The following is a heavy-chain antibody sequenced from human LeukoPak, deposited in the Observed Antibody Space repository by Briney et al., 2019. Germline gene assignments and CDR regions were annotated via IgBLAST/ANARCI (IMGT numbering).Heavy chain of an antibody. V-gene: IGHV1-18*01. J-gene: IGHJ5*02. D-gene: IGHD4-11*01. CDR1: GYTFTSYG. CDR3: AKDPLNYDYSNWFDP. CDR2: ISAYNGNT. Sequence: ASVKVSCKASGYTFTSYGISWVRQAPGQGLEWMGWISAYNGNTNYAQKLQGRVTMTTDTSTSTAYMELRSLRSDDTAVYYCAKDPLNYDYSNWFDPWGQGTLVTVSS.